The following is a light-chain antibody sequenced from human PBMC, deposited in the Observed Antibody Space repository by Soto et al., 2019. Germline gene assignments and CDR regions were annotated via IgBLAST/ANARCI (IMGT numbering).Light chain of an antibody. CDR1: SSDVGGYNY. V-gene: IGLV2-14*03. CDR2: DVS. CDR3: SSYTTSNARQIV. J-gene: IGLJ1*01. Sequence: QSVLTQPASVSGSPGQSITISCTGTSSDVGGYNYVSWYQHHPGKAPKHMIFDVSNRPSGFSNSFSGSKSGNTASLTISGLQTKYEANYYCSSYTTSNARQIVFGTGTKLTVL.